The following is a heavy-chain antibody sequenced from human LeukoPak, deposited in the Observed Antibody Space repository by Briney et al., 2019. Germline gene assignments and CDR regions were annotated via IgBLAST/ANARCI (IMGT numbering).Heavy chain of an antibody. V-gene: IGHV3-23*01. CDR2: ISGSGGST. J-gene: IGHJ4*02. CDR1: GFTFSSYA. D-gene: IGHD4-17*01. Sequence: GGSLRLSCAASGFTFSSYAMSWVRQAPGKGLEWVSAISGSGGSTYYADSVKSRFTISRDNSKNTLYLQMNSLRAEDTAVYYCAKDGLGYGDYSGVDYWGQGTLVTVSS. CDR3: AKDGLGYGDYSGVDY.